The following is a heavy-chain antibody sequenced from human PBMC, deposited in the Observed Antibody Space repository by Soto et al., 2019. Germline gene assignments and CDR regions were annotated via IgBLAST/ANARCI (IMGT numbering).Heavy chain of an antibody. V-gene: IGHV4-34*02. CDR3: ARNGVGFGFDI. D-gene: IGHD3-10*01. CDR2: IGPTGDT. CDR1: GRSMSGYN. J-gene: IGHJ3*02. Sequence: QVQPQQWGARLLKPSETLSLTCAEYGRSMSGYNWSWLRRSPVRGLEWIGEIGPTGDTNYGPSFMSRVTVSVDTSKYELSLRLTQVTAADTATYLCARNGVGFGFDIWGLGTMVSVSS.